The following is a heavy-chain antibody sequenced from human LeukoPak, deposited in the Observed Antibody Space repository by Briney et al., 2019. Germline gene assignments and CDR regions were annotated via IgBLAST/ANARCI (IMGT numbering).Heavy chain of an antibody. Sequence: ASVKVSCKASGYTFTSYGVSWVRQAPGQGLEWMGWINPNSGGTNYAQKFQGRVTMTRDTSISTAYMELSRLRSDDTAVYYCARDRDWLQYSPWGQGTLVTVSS. J-gene: IGHJ4*02. CDR2: INPNSGGT. V-gene: IGHV1-2*02. CDR3: ARDRDWLQYSP. D-gene: IGHD5-24*01. CDR1: GYTFTSYG.